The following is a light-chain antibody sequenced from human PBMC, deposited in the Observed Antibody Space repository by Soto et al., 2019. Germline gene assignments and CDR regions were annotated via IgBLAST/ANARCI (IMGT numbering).Light chain of an antibody. CDR2: DAS. CDR3: QQRSSWPIT. CDR1: QSIGSE. Sequence: EIVLTQSPATLSLSAGERATLSCRASQSIGSELAWYQQKPGQAPRLLISDASNRATGIPARFSGSGSATDFTLTISTLEPEDFAIYYCQQRSSWPITFGQGTRLEIK. J-gene: IGKJ5*01. V-gene: IGKV3-11*01.